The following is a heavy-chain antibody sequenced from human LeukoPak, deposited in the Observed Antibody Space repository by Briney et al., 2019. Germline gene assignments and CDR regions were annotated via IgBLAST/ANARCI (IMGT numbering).Heavy chain of an antibody. V-gene: IGHV4-59*01. J-gene: IGHJ6*02. CDR1: GASISYYY. CDR3: ASRSGRNYYGMDV. D-gene: IGHD2-15*01. CDR2: IHYSGHT. Sequence: SETLSLTCTVSGASISYYYWSWIRQPPGKGLEWIGYIHYSGHTDYNPSLKSRVTISVDTSKNQFSLNLSSVTAADTAIYFCASRSGRNYYGMDVWGQGTTVTVS.